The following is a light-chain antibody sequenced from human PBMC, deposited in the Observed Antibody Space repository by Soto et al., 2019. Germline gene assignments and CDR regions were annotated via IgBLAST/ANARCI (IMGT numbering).Light chain of an antibody. Sequence: QSALTQPASVSGSPGQSVTISCTGTSSDVGGYDYVSWHQQHPGKAPKLMIFDVSNRPSGVSNRFSGSKSGNAASLTISGLPAEDEADYYCSSYTTSNTHVVFGGGTQLTVL. CDR1: SSDVGGYDY. CDR2: DVS. CDR3: SSYTTSNTHVV. V-gene: IGLV2-14*03. J-gene: IGLJ2*01.